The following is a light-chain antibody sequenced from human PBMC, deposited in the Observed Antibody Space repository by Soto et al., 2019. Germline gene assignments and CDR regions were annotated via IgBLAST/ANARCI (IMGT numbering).Light chain of an antibody. V-gene: IGKV3-20*01. CDR2: GAS. CDR1: QSVNSNY. J-gene: IGKJ4*01. Sequence: EIVLTQSPGTLSLSPGERATLSCRASQSVNSNYLAWYRQKPGQPPRLLIYGASSRATGIPDRLSGSGSGTDFTLTISTLEPEDFAVYYCQQYGSSPSFGGGTKVEIK. CDR3: QQYGSSPS.